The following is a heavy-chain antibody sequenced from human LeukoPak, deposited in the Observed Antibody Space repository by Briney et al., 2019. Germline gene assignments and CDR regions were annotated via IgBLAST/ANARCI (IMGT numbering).Heavy chain of an antibody. D-gene: IGHD1-1*01. V-gene: IGHV1-3*01. Sequence: ASVKVSCKASGFTFTSYAMHWVRQAPGQRLDWMGWINAGNGNTRYSQKSQGRVTITRDTSASTAYMELSSLRSEDTAVYYCARGGTSTPPAVDYWGQGSLVTVSS. CDR1: GFTFTSYA. CDR2: INAGNGNT. CDR3: ARGGTSTPPAVDY. J-gene: IGHJ4*02.